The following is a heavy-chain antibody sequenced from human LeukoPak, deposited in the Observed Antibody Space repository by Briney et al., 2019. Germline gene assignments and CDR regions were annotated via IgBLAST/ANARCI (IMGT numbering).Heavy chain of an antibody. J-gene: IGHJ4*02. Sequence: SETLSLTCTVSGVSISRYYWSWIRQPAGKGLEWLGRIYPSGSTNYNPSLKSRVAMSVDASKKQFSLELRSVTAADTAVYYCARESRDTSGFYYGDYWGPGTLVTVSS. V-gene: IGHV4-4*07. CDR1: GVSISRYY. CDR3: ARESRDTSGFYYGDY. CDR2: IYPSGST. D-gene: IGHD3-22*01.